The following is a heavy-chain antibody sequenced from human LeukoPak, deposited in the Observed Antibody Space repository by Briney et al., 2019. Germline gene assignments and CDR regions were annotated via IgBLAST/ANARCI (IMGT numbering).Heavy chain of an antibody. CDR1: GGSISGYY. CDR3: ARGIYYDSSGPDY. V-gene: IGHV4-34*01. D-gene: IGHD3-22*01. Sequence: SSETLSLTCTVSGGSISGYYWSWIRQPPGKGLEWIGEINHSGSTNYNPSLKSRVTISVDTSKNQFSLKLSSVTAADTAVYYCARGIYYDSSGPDYWGQGTLVTVSS. J-gene: IGHJ4*02. CDR2: INHSGST.